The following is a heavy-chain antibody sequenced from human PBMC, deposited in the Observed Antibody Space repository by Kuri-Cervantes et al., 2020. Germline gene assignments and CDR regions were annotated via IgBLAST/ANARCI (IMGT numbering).Heavy chain of an antibody. Sequence: GESLKISCAASGFTFSDYYMSWIRQAPGKGLEWVSYISSSGSTIYYADSVKGRFTISRDNAKNSLYLQMNSLRAEDTAVYYCARDTYYYDSSGYPSDYWGQGTLVTVSS. J-gene: IGHJ4*02. D-gene: IGHD3-22*01. CDR3: ARDTYYYDSSGYPSDY. V-gene: IGHV3-11*01. CDR1: GFTFSDYY. CDR2: ISSSGSTI.